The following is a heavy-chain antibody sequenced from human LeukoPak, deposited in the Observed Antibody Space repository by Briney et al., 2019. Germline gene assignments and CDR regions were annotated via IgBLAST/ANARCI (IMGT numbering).Heavy chain of an antibody. V-gene: IGHV4-59*08. CDR1: AASSSWYY. Sequence: SQTLSLTWTDSAASSSWYYWCWMRQPPPKRLSWIGYISYSGSTNYNPSLKSRVTISADTSKNQVSLTLSSVTAADTAVYYCARHPELYFFDYWGQGTLVTVSS. CDR2: ISYSGST. CDR3: ARHPELYFFDY. D-gene: IGHD3-10*01. J-gene: IGHJ4*02.